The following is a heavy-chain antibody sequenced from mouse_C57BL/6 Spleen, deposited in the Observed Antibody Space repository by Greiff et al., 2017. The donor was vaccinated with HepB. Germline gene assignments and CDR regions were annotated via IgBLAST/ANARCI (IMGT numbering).Heavy chain of an antibody. D-gene: IGHD2-4*01. Sequence: VQLQQSGPGLVKPSQSLSLTCSVTGYSITSGYYWNWIRQFPGNKLEWMGYISYDGSNNYNPSLKNRISITRDTSKNQFFLKLNSVTTEDTATYYCARGGLGYAMDYWGQGTSVTVSS. V-gene: IGHV3-6*01. CDR3: ARGGLGYAMDY. J-gene: IGHJ4*01. CDR2: ISYDGSN. CDR1: GYSITSGYY.